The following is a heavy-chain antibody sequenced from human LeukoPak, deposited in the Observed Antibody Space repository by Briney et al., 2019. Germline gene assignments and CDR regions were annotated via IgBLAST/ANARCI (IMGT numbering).Heavy chain of an antibody. J-gene: IGHJ6*02. D-gene: IGHD1-7*01. Sequence: GESLKISCKGSGYSFSSNWIGWVRQMPGKGLEWMGIIYPGDSDTTYSPSFQGQVTISADKSINTAYLQWSRLEASDTAIYYCTRHGGIGTSSYGMDVWGQGTTVTVSS. CDR2: IYPGDSDT. V-gene: IGHV5-51*01. CDR3: TRHGGIGTSSYGMDV. CDR1: GYSFSSNW.